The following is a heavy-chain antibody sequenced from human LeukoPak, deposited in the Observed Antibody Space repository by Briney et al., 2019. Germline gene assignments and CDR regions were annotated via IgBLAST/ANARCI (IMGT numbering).Heavy chain of an antibody. D-gene: IGHD1-1*01. J-gene: IGHJ6*02. V-gene: IGHV1-69*13. CDR2: IIPIFGTA. CDR3: ARGTGTTRGLAYYYYGMDV. CDR1: GGTFSSYA. Sequence: SVKVSCKASGGTFSSYAISWVRQAPGQGLEWMGGIIPIFGTANYAQKFQGRVTITADESTSTAYMELSSLRSEDTAVYYCARGTGTTRGLAYYYYGMDVWGQGTTVTVSS.